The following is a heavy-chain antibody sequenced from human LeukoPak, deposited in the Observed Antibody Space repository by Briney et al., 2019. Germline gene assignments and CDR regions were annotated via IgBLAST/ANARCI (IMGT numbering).Heavy chain of an antibody. Sequence: ASVKVSCKASGYTFTGYYMHWVRQAPGQGLEWMGWINPNSGGTNYAQKFQGRVTMTRDTSISTAYMELSRLRSDDTAVYYCARVVRAAAAPRSYSQHWGQGTLVTVSS. D-gene: IGHD6-13*01. J-gene: IGHJ1*01. CDR1: GYTFTGYY. CDR3: ARVVRAAAAPRSYSQH. CDR2: INPNSGGT. V-gene: IGHV1-2*02.